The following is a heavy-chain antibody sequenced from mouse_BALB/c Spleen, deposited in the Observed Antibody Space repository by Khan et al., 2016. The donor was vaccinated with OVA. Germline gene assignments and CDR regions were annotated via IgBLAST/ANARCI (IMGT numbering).Heavy chain of an antibody. J-gene: IGHJ3*01. Sequence: QVQLKESGPGLVQPSQSLSITCTVSGFSLTSYGVHCVRQSPGKGLEWLGVIWSGGSTDYNAAFISRLSISKDNSKSQVFFKMNSLEANDTAKYYATRNNDEDEGLDYWGQGTLVTVSA. V-gene: IGHV2-2*02. CDR3: TRNNDEDEGLDY. D-gene: IGHD2-3*01. CDR2: IWSGGST. CDR1: GFSLTSYG.